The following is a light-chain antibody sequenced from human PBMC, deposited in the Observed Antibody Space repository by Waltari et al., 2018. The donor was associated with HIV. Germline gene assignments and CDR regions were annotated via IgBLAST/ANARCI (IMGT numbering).Light chain of an antibody. CDR1: GGDIETAS. V-gene: IGLV6-57*04. Sequence: FVLSQPPSVSESPGQTVIISCTRVGGDIETASVQWFQQRPGSAPRLVIYEDYLRPSGVSDRFSATIDRSSNSASLIVSGLLIEDEADYYCQSYDATAIWIFGGGTTLTV. CDR3: QSYDATAIWI. CDR2: EDY. J-gene: IGLJ2*01.